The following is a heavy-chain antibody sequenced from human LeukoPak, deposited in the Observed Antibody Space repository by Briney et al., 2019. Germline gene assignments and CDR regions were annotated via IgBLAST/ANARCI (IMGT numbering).Heavy chain of an antibody. V-gene: IGHV4-59*01. Sequence: AESLSLTCTVAAGSISSYCWGWIRQPPGKGLEWIGYIYYSGSTNYYPSLKSRVTISVDTSKNQFSLKLSSVTAADTAVYYCAHHSGSYSFGFDYWGQGTLVTVSS. J-gene: IGHJ4*02. CDR3: AHHSGSYSFGFDY. CDR2: IYYSGST. D-gene: IGHD1-26*01. CDR1: AGSISSYC.